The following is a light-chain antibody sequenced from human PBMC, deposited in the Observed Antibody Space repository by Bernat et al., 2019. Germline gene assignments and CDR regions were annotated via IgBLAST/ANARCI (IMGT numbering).Light chain of an antibody. CDR3: CSFADNSAWV. Sequence: QSALTQPRSVSGSPGQSVTVSCTGSSRDIGGYNYVSWYQQHPGKAPKLMIYYVNQPPSGVPDRFSGSKSGNTASLTISGRQADDEADYYCCSFADNSAWVFGGGTTVTVL. CDR1: SRDIGGYNY. CDR2: YVN. V-gene: IGLV2-11*01. J-gene: IGLJ3*02.